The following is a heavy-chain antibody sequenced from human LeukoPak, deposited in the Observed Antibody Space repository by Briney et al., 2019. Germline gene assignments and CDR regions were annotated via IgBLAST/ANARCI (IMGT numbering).Heavy chain of an antibody. D-gene: IGHD3-22*01. V-gene: IGHV4-34*01. J-gene: IGHJ4*02. CDR1: GGSFSGYY. CDR2: INHSGST. CDR3: ARDRAMI. Sequence: SETLSLTCAVYGGSFSGYYWSWIRQPPGKGLEWIGEINHSGSTNYNPSLKSRVTISVDTSKNQFSLKLSSVTAADTAVYYCARDRAMIWGQGSLVTVSS.